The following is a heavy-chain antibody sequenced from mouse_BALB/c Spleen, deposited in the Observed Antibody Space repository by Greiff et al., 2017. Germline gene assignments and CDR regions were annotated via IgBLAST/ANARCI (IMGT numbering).Heavy chain of an antibody. D-gene: IGHD1-1*01. Sequence: EVQRVESGGGLVKPGGSLKLSCAASGFTFSSYAMSWVRQTPEKRLEWVATISSGGSYTYYPDSVKGRFTISRDNAKNTLYLQMSSLRSEDTAMYYCARLSTVVPSMDYWGQGTSVTVSS. V-gene: IGHV5-9-3*01. CDR1: GFTFSSYA. J-gene: IGHJ4*01. CDR2: ISSGGSYT. CDR3: ARLSTVVPSMDY.